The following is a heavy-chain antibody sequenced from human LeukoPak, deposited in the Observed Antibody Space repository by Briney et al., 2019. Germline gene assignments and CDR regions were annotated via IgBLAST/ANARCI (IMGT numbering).Heavy chain of an antibody. CDR3: AKQSDIVIVPDSSPLKAYPMDV. Sequence: GVSVRLFCAASGLTLRQCDVIWARRAPGEGREWVSDMSGRGSGTYYADSVKGRTTISRDNSRSPLYLPMNSLRAEDTAVYYCAKQSDIVIVPDSSPLKAYPMDVWGKGTTVTVSS. CDR2: MSGRGSGT. CDR1: GLTLRQCD. J-gene: IGHJ6*03. D-gene: IGHD3-16*02. V-gene: IGHV3-23*01.